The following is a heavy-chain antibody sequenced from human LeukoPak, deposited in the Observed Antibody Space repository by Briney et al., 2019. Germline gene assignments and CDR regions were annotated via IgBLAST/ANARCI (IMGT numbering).Heavy chain of an antibody. CDR1: GFTFSSYA. D-gene: IGHD3-10*01. CDR2: ISGSDGST. V-gene: IGHV3-23*01. Sequence: PGGSLRLSCAASGFTFSSYAMSWVRQAPGKGLDWVSGISGSDGSTYYADSVKGRFTISRDNSKNTLYLQMNSLRAEDTAVYYCAKDSGEWRNWGQGTLVTVSS. CDR3: AKDSGEWRN. J-gene: IGHJ4*02.